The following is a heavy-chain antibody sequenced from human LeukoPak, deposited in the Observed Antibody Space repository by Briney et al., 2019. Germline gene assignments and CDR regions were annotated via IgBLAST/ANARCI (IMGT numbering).Heavy chain of an antibody. Sequence: ASVKVSCKASGGTFGSYAISWVRQAPGQGLEWMGRINPNNGATNYAQKLQGRVTITGDTSISTAYMELSSLRSDDTAVYYCTRETGSYHGNDYWGQGTLVTVSS. CDR2: INPNNGAT. D-gene: IGHD1-26*01. V-gene: IGHV1-2*06. CDR1: GGTFGSYA. J-gene: IGHJ4*02. CDR3: TRETGSYHGNDY.